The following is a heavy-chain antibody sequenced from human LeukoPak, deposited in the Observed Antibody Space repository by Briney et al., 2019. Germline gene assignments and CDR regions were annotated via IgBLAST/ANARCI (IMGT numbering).Heavy chain of an antibody. CDR3: AGEFTAHWGDLDP. CDR2: TRRQSYGRTV. Sequence: GRSLRLSCTGSGFMFDDYSISWVRQAPGKGLEWVALTRRQSYGRTVHYAASVKGTFTISRDDSKSVAYLQMDSLKREDTATYYCAGEFTAHWGDLDPWGEGALVIVSS. D-gene: IGHD3-16*01. J-gene: IGHJ5*02. CDR1: GFMFDDYS. V-gene: IGHV3-49*04.